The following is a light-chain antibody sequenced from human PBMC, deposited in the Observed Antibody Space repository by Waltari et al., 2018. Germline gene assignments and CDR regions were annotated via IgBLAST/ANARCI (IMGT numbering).Light chain of an antibody. CDR2: DVT. J-gene: IGLJ3*02. CDR3: HSYAGSRTWV. Sequence: QSALTQPASVSGSPGQSITISCTGTSSDVGNYNFVSWYQQHPGRAPKLIIYDVTKRPSGVSNRFSGSKSGSTASLTISGLQAEDEADYYCHSYAGSRTWVFGGGTNLTVL. V-gene: IGLV2-23*02. CDR1: SSDVGNYNF.